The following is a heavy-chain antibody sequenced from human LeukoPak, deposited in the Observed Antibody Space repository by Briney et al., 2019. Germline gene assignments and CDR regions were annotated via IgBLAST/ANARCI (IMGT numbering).Heavy chain of an antibody. V-gene: IGHV4-34*01. CDR1: RFTISNYW. CDR3: ARGLSRYDYVWGSYRYTPSFYFDY. D-gene: IGHD3-16*02. CDR2: INHSGST. J-gene: IGHJ4*02. Sequence: GSLRLSCAASRFTISNYWMSWVRQAPGKGLEWIGEINHSGSTNYNPSLKSRVTISVDTSKNQFPLKLSSVTAADTAVYYCARGLSRYDYVWGSYRYTPSFYFDYWGQGTLVTVSS.